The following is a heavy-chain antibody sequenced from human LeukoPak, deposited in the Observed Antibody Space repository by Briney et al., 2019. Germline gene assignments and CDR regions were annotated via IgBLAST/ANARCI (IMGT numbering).Heavy chain of an antibody. CDR2: ISGSGGST. Sequence: GGSLRLSCAASGFTFSSYAMSWVRQAPGKGLEWVSAISGSGGSTYYADSVKGRFTISRDNSKNTLYLQMNSLRAEDTAVYYCAKGHYYDSSAPGNYWGQGTLVTVSS. J-gene: IGHJ4*02. D-gene: IGHD3-22*01. CDR3: AKGHYYDSSAPGNY. V-gene: IGHV3-23*01. CDR1: GFTFSSYA.